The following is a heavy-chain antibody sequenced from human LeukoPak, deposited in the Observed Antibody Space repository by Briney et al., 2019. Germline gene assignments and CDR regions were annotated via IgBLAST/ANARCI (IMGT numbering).Heavy chain of an antibody. CDR2: IYYSGST. CDR3: ARGPGMFDY. Sequence: SSETLSLTCTVSGGSISSYYWSWIRQPPGKGLEWIGYIYYSGSTNYNPSLKSRVTISVDTSRNQFSLKLSSVTAADTAVYYCARGPGMFDYWGQGTLVTVSS. CDR1: GGSISSYY. J-gene: IGHJ4*02. V-gene: IGHV4-59*01.